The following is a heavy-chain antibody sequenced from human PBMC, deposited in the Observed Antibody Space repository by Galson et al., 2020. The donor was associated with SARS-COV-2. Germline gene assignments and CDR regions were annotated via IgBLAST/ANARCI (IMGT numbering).Heavy chain of an antibody. CDR3: ARGLWAAGGY. V-gene: IGHV4-34*01. CDR1: GGSFSGYY. D-gene: IGHD1-26*01. CDR2: INHSGST. Sequence: SETLSLTCAVYGGSFSGYYWSWIRQPPGKGLEWIGEINHSGSTNYNPSLKSRVTISVDTSKNQFSLKLSSVTAADPAVYYCARGLWAAGGYWGQGTLVTVSS. J-gene: IGHJ4*02.